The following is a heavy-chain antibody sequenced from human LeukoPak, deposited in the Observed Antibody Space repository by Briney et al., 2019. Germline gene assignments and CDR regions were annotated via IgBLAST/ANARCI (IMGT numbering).Heavy chain of an antibody. CDR3: ARGYDYYDSSGYYYY. D-gene: IGHD3-22*01. J-gene: IGHJ4*02. Sequence: PSETLSLTCAVYGGHFSGYYWSWLRPPPGKGLAWIGEINHSGSTNYNPSLKSRVTISVDTSKNQFSLKLSSVTAADTAVYYCARGYDYYDSSGYYYYWGQGTLVTVSS. CDR2: INHSGST. CDR1: GGHFSGYY. V-gene: IGHV4-34*01.